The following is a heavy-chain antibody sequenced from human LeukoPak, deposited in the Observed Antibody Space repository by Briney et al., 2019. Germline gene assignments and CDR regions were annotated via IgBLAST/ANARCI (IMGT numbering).Heavy chain of an antibody. CDR1: GGSISSGDYY. CDR2: IYYSGST. Sequence: SETLSLTCTVSGGSISSGDYYWSWIRQPPGKGLEWIGYIYYSGSTNYNPSLKSRVTISVDTSKNQFSLKLSSVTAADTAVYYCARIRNIQLWSFDYWGQGTLVTVSS. J-gene: IGHJ4*02. D-gene: IGHD5-18*01. V-gene: IGHV4-61*08. CDR3: ARIRNIQLWSFDY.